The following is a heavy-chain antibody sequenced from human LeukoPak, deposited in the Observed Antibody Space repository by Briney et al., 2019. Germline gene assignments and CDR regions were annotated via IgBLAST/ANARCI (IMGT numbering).Heavy chain of an antibody. CDR2: INWNGGST. D-gene: IGHD3-10*01. J-gene: IGHJ5*02. Sequence: SGGSLRLSCAASGFTFDDYGMSWVRQAPGKGLEWVSGINWNGGSTGYADSVKGRFTISRDNAKNSLYLQMNSLRAEDTALYYCARDLDYGSGSFSLSIWFDPWGQGTLVTVSS. V-gene: IGHV3-20*04. CDR1: GFTFDDYG. CDR3: ARDLDYGSGSFSLSIWFDP.